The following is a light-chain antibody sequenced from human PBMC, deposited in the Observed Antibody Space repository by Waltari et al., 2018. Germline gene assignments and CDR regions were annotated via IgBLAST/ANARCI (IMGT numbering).Light chain of an antibody. J-gene: IGLJ3*02. CDR2: DVT. CDR3: SSFAGSDNLGV. CDR1: SSAVGAYKY. Sequence: QSALTLPPSASCSHGLSVTISCTGTSSAVGAYKYVSWYQKHPGKAAKLIIYDVTERPAGVPNRFSGSKSGNAASLTVSELQADDEADYYGSSFAGSDNLGVFGGGTKLTFL. V-gene: IGLV2-8*01.